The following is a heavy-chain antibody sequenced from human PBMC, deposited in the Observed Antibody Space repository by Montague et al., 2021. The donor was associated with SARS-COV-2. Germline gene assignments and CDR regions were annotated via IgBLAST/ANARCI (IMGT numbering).Heavy chain of an antibody. Sequence: CAISGDSVSSNSAAWNWIRQSPSRGLEWLGRTYYRSKWYNDYAVSVKGRITINPDTPKNQFSLQLNSVTPEGTAVYYCARDTRIQLWFDRDYYYGMDVWGQGTTVTVSS. CDR2: TYYRSKWYN. J-gene: IGHJ6*02. V-gene: IGHV6-1*01. D-gene: IGHD5-18*01. CDR3: ARDTRIQLWFDRDYYYGMDV. CDR1: GDSVSSNSAA.